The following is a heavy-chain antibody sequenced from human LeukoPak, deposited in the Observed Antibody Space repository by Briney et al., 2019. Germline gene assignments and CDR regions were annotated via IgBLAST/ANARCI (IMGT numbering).Heavy chain of an antibody. CDR3: ARGSYYYGSGSRNYFDF. D-gene: IGHD3-10*01. Sequence: GGSLRLSCAASGFTFTSYGISWVRQAPGQGLEWMGWISASKGNTNYAQKLQGRVTMTTDTSTSTAYMELRSLISDDTAVYYCARGSYYYGSGSRNYFDFWGQGTLVTVPS. CDR2: ISASKGNT. CDR1: GFTFTSYG. V-gene: IGHV1-18*01. J-gene: IGHJ4*02.